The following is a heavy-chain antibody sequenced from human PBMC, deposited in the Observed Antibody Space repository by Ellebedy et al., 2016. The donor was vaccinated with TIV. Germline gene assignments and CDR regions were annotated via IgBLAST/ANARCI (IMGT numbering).Heavy chain of an antibody. CDR2: IDPSDSYT. Sequence: GESLKISCKGSGYSFTSYWISWVRQMPGKGLEWMGRIDPSDSYTNYSPALKGHVTISTDKSINTAYLQWSSLKASDTAIYYCARTNYVWGLYPMALDFWGQGTLVTVSA. D-gene: IGHD3-16*02. J-gene: IGHJ4*02. CDR3: ARTNYVWGLYPMALDF. CDR1: GYSFTSYW. V-gene: IGHV5-10-1*01.